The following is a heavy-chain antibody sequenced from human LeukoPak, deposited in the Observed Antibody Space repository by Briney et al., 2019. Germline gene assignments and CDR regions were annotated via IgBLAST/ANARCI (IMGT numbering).Heavy chain of an antibody. V-gene: IGHV3-48*01. D-gene: IGHD3-10*01. CDR3: ATVPDVTYYYGSGSYYD. Sequence: PGGSLRLSCAASGFPFSSYSMNWVRQAPGKGLEWVSYISSSSSTIYYADSVKGRFTISRDNAKNSLYLQMNSLRAEDTAVYYCATVPDVTYYYGSGSYYDWGQGTLVTVSS. J-gene: IGHJ4*02. CDR2: ISSSSSTI. CDR1: GFPFSSYS.